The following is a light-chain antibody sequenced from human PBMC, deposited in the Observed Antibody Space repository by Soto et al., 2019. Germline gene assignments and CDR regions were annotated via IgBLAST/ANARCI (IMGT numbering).Light chain of an antibody. CDR1: NIGSKT. V-gene: IGLV3-21*02. Sequence: SYERTEPPWVSVAPGQTATITCRGNNIGSKTVHWYQQNPGQAPVLVVFDDSDGLSGIPERVSGSNSGNTATLTISRVEAGDEADYYCQVWDNSPDHRYVFGTGSKVTVL. CDR2: DDS. CDR3: QVWDNSPDHRYV. J-gene: IGLJ1*01.